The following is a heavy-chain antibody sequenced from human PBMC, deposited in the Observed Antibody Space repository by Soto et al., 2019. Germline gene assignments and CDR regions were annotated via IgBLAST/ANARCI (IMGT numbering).Heavy chain of an antibody. CDR2: INPNGGST. J-gene: IGHJ4*02. Sequence: QVQLVQSGAAVKNPGASVKVSCKSSGYTFTSFYINWVRQAPGQGLEWMSIINPNGGSTNYAQNLQGRVTLTRDTSTNTVYMELSSLRSEDTAVYYCARGLTSGDYWGQGTLVTVSS. CDR3: ARGLTSGDY. CDR1: GYTFTSFY. D-gene: IGHD2-21*02. V-gene: IGHV1-46*01.